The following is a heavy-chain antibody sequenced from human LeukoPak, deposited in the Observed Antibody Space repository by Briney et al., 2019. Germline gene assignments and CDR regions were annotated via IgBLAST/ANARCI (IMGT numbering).Heavy chain of an antibody. CDR2: ISSSSSTI. V-gene: IGHV3-48*01. D-gene: IGHD2-21*01. CDR3: ARDGVEFYNWFDP. J-gene: IGHJ5*02. Sequence: GGSLRLSCAASGFTFSSYGMTWVRQAPGKGLEWVSYISSSSSTIYYADSVKGRFTISRDNAKNSLYLQLNSLRAEDTAVYYCARDGVEFYNWFDPWGQGTLVTVSS. CDR1: GFTFSSYG.